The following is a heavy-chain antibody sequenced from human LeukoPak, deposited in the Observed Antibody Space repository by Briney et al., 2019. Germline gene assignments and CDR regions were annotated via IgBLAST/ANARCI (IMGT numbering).Heavy chain of an antibody. CDR2: VYTSGIT. D-gene: IGHD2-21*01. Sequence: SETLSLTCTVSGDSINSYYWSWIRQPPGKELEWIGYVYTSGITSYDPSLKSRVTMSVDTSKNQFSLKLSSVTAADTAVYYCARTARLPDSWGQGTLVTVSS. V-gene: IGHV4-4*09. CDR3: ARTARLPDS. CDR1: GDSINSYY. J-gene: IGHJ4*02.